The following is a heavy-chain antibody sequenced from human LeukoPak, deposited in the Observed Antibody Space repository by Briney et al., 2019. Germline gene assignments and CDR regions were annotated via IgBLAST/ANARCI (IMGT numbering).Heavy chain of an antibody. CDR3: ARGAAKYYYYYYYMDV. Sequence: ASVKVSCKASGYTFTSYGISWVRQAPGQGLEWMGWISAYNGNTNYAQKLQGRVTMTTDTSTSTAYMELRSLRSEDTAVYYCARGAAKYYYYYYYMDVWGKGTTVTVSS. D-gene: IGHD2-15*01. CDR1: GYTFTSYG. V-gene: IGHV1-18*01. J-gene: IGHJ6*03. CDR2: ISAYNGNT.